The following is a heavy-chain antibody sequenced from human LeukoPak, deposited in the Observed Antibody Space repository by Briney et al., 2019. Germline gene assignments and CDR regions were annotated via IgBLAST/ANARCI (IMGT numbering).Heavy chain of an antibody. CDR3: AKDARRTSGWYHFDS. CDR2: ITNRGDGT. J-gene: IGHJ4*02. D-gene: IGHD6-19*01. V-gene: IGHV3-23*01. Sequence: GGSLRLSCTASGFTFSNFDMGWVRQAPGKGLEWVSAITNRGDGTHFADSVEGRVTISRDNSKDTLYLQLNSLRADDTAVYYCAKDARRTSGWYHFDSWGQGTLVTVSS. CDR1: GFTFSNFD.